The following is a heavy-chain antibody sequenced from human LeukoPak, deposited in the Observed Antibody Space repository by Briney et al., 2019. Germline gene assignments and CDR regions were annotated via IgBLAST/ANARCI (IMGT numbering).Heavy chain of an antibody. CDR1: GGSISSYY. CDR3: ARAVGYCSSTSCEFWFDP. V-gene: IGHV4-4*07. Sequence: SETLSLTCTVSGGSISSYYWSWLRQPAGKGLEWIGRIYTSGSTNYNPSLTSRVTMSVDTSKNQFSLKLSSVTAADTAVYYCARAVGYCSSTSCEFWFDPWGQGTLVTVSS. J-gene: IGHJ5*02. D-gene: IGHD2-2*01. CDR2: IYTSGST.